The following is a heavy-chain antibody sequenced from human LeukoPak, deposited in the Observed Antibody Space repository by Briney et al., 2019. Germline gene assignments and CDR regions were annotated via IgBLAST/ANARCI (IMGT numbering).Heavy chain of an antibody. D-gene: IGHD3-3*01. CDR3: AKRNYDVWSGYYRRAENHFDY. V-gene: IGHV3-23*01. CDR1: GFTFSSYA. Sequence: GRSLRLSCAASGFTFSSYAMSWVRQPPGKGLEWVSAISGSGGSTYYADFVKGRFTICRDNSENTLYLKVNSVRAEDTALYYCAKRNYDVWSGYYRRAENHFDYWGQGTLVTVSS. J-gene: IGHJ4*02. CDR2: ISGSGGST.